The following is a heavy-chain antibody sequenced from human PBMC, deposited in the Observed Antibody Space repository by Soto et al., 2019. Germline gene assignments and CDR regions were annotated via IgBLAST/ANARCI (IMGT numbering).Heavy chain of an antibody. D-gene: IGHD3-10*01. CDR3: ARVGRFLNWFDP. CDR1: GGSFSGYY. CDR2: INHSGST. V-gene: IGHV4-34*01. J-gene: IGHJ5*02. Sequence: PSLTCAVYGGSFSGYYWSWIRQPPGKGLEWIGEINHSGSTNYNPSLKSRVTISVDTSKNQFSLKLSSVTAADTAVYYRARVGRFLNWFDPWGQGTLVTVSS.